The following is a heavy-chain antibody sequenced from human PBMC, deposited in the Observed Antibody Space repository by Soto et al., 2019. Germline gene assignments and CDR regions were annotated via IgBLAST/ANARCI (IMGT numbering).Heavy chain of an antibody. Sequence: QVQLQESGPGLVKPSETLSLSCSVSGDSISSNSYYWIWIRQPPGKGLEWIGSVYYTGSTYYNPSLKSRATISVDTATNNFSLRLSSLTAADTAVYYCRWSSGLNEVDYWGQGTLVTVSS. V-gene: IGHV4-39*01. D-gene: IGHD2-8*01. CDR3: RWSSGLNEVDY. J-gene: IGHJ4*02. CDR2: VYYTGST. CDR1: GDSISSNSYY.